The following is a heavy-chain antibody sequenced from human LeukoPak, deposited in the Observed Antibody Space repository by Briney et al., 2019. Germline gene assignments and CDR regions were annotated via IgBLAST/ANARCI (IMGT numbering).Heavy chain of an antibody. Sequence: PSETLSLTCAVYGGSFSGYYWSWIRQPPGKGLEWIGEINHSGSTNYNPSLKSRVTISVDTSKNQFSLKLSSVTAADTAVYYCAREDSGSYRTYYFDYWGQGTLVTVSS. CDR2: INHSGST. V-gene: IGHV4-34*01. J-gene: IGHJ4*02. D-gene: IGHD1-26*01. CDR1: GGSFSGYY. CDR3: AREDSGSYRTYYFDY.